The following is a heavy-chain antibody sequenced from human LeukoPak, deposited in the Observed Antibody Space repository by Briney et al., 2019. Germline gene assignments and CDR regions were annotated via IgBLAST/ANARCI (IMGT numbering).Heavy chain of an antibody. Sequence: GGSLRLSCAASGFTFSDYYMSWIRQAPGKGLEWVSYISSSGNTIYYADSVKGRFTISRDNAKNSLYLQMNSLRAEDTAVYYCAKEMAIRFYAHPDAFDIWGQGTMVTVSS. CDR2: ISSSGNTI. CDR1: GFTFSDYY. J-gene: IGHJ3*02. D-gene: IGHD3-3*01. CDR3: AKEMAIRFYAHPDAFDI. V-gene: IGHV3-11*01.